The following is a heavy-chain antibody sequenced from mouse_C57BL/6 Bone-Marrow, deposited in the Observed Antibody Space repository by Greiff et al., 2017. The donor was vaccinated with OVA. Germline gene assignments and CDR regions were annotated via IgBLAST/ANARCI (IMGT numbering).Heavy chain of an antibody. CDR1: GFSFNTYA. CDR3: VRHGGDYFDY. V-gene: IGHV10-1*01. Sequence: EAGGGLVQPKGSLKLSCAASGFSFNTYAMNWVRQAPGKGLEWVARIRSKSNNYATYYADSVKDRFTISRDDSESMLYLQMNNLKTEDTAMYYRVRHGGDYFDYWGQGTTLTVSS. CDR2: IRSKSNNYAT. J-gene: IGHJ2*01.